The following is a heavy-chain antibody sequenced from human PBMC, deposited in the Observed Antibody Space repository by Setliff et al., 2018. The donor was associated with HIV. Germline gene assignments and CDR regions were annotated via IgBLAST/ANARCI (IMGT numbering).Heavy chain of an antibody. D-gene: IGHD3-16*01. Sequence: GESLKISCKASGYSFTGYWVGWVRQMPGKGLEWMGIIYPADSDTRYWPSFEGQVTISAGKSISTAYLQWSSLKASDTAMYYCARARNYDWGMDVWGKGTTVTVSS. CDR1: GYSFTGYW. CDR2: IYPADSDT. CDR3: ARARNYDWGMDV. V-gene: IGHV5-51*01. J-gene: IGHJ6*04.